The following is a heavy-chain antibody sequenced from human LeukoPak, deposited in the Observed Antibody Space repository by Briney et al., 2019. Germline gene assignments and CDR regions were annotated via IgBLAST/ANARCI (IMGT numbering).Heavy chain of an antibody. CDR1: GFTLSSSW. V-gene: IGHV3-21*01. Sequence: PGGSLRLSCAASGFTLSSSWMTWVRQAPGKGLEWVSSISSSSSYIYYADSVKGRFTISRDNAKNSLYLQMNSLRAEDTAVYYCARDPENWADYYYYYMDVWGKGTTVTVSS. CDR3: ARDPENWADYYYYYMDV. D-gene: IGHD7-27*01. CDR2: ISSSSSYI. J-gene: IGHJ6*03.